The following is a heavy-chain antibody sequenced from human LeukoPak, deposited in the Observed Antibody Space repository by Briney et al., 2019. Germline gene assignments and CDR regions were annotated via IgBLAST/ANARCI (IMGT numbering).Heavy chain of an antibody. CDR1: GFTFSDYY. J-gene: IGHJ6*02. V-gene: IGHV3-11*01. CDR3: ASDPFHGYYYYGMDV. CDR2: ISSSGSTI. Sequence: GGSLRLSCAASGFTFSDYYMSWIRQAPGKGLEWVSYISSSGSTIYYADSVKGRFTISRDNAKNSLYLQMNSLRAEDTAVYYCASDPFHGYYYYGMDVWGQGTTVTVSS.